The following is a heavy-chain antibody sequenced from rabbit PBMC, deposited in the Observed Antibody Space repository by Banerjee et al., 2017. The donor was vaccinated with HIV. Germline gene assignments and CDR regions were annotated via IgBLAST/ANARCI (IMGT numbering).Heavy chain of an antibody. CDR3: ARRAGYGGYGYYYYGMDL. Sequence: QSLEESGGDLVKPGASLTLTCTASGFSFSSSYYMCWVRQAPGKGLELIACIYTSSGSTYYASWAKGRFTISKTSSTTVTLQMTSLTAADTATYFCARRAGYGGYGYYYYGMDLWGQGTLVTVS. V-gene: IGHV1S40*01. CDR2: IYTSSGST. D-gene: IGHD6-1*01. CDR1: GFSFSSSYY. J-gene: IGHJ6*01.